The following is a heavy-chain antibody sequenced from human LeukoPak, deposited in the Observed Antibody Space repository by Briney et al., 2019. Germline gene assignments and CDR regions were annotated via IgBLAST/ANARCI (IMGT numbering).Heavy chain of an antibody. CDR2: ISYDGSNK. CDR3: AKAGLLWFGESWMDV. J-gene: IGHJ6*02. D-gene: IGHD3-10*01. V-gene: IGHV3-30*18. Sequence: PGMSLRLSCAASGFTFSSYGMHWVRQAPGKGLEWVAVISYDGSNKYYADSVKGRFTISRDNAKNSLYLQMNSLGAEDTAMYFCAKAGLLWFGESWMDVWGQGTTVTVSS. CDR1: GFTFSSYG.